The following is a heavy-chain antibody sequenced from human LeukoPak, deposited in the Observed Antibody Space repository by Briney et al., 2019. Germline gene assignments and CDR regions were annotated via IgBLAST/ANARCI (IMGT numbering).Heavy chain of an antibody. J-gene: IGHJ4*02. V-gene: IGHV3-23*01. CDR1: GFTFSTNW. CDR2: ISGSGGTT. CDR3: AKTNGYYSD. D-gene: IGHD3-22*01. Sequence: PGGSLRLSCAASGFTFSTNWMSWVRQAPGKGLEWVSGISGSGGTTYYADSVKGRFTISRDNSKNSLSLQVSSLRAEDTAVYYCAKTNGYYSDWGQGTLVTVSS.